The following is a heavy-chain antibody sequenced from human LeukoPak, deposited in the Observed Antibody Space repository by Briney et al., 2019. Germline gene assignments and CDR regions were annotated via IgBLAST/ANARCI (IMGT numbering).Heavy chain of an antibody. CDR2: ISYDGSNK. CDR3: ARDTDGGGYNWGVVDY. CDR1: GFTFSSYA. V-gene: IGHV3-30-3*01. Sequence: GGSLRLSCAASGFTFSSYAIHWVRQAPGKGPEWVAFISYDGSNKYYADSVKGRFTISRDNSQNTLYLQMNSLRAEDTAVYYCARDTDGGGYNWGVVDYWGQGTLVTVSS. J-gene: IGHJ4*02. D-gene: IGHD5-24*01.